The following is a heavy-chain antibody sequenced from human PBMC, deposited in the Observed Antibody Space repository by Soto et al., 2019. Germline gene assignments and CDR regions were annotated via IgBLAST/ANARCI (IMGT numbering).Heavy chain of an antibody. D-gene: IGHD1-26*01. CDR2: IYHSGST. J-gene: IGHJ4*02. CDR3: ARMVGATLVDF. V-gene: IGHV4-4*02. Sequence: QVHLQESGPGLVRPSGTLSLTCAVSGASISSTTSHNWWSWVRQPPGKGLEWIGEIYHSGSTNYNPSLKSXXTXSXXKSTNQFSLELTSVTAADTAVYSCARMVGATLVDFWGQGTLVTVSS. CDR1: GASISSTTSHNW.